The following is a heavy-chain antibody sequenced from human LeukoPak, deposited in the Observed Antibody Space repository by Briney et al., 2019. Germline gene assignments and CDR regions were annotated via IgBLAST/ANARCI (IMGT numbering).Heavy chain of an antibody. D-gene: IGHD2-2*01. CDR1: GGSISSYY. V-gene: IGHV4-59*12. Sequence: PSETLSLTCTVSGGSISSYYWSWIRQPPGKGLEWIGYIYYSGSTNYNPSLKSRVTISVDTSKNQFSLKLSSVTAADTAVYYCAVVVPAATRPLYYFDYWGQGTLVTVSS. J-gene: IGHJ4*02. CDR2: IYYSGST. CDR3: AVVVPAATRPLYYFDY.